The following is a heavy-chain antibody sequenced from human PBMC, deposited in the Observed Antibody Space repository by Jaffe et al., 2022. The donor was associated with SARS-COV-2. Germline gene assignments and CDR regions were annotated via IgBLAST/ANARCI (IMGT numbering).Heavy chain of an antibody. J-gene: IGHJ4*02. CDR1: GFTFSSCG. CDR2: VSGSGDNT. V-gene: IGHV3-23*01. D-gene: IGHD5-18*01. Sequence: EVQVLESGGGLVQPGGSLRLSCAASGFTFSSCGMSWVRQAPGKGPEWVSSVSGSGDNTYYADSVKGRFTISRDNSKNTLYLQMNSLSAEDTAVYYCAKDKRPAGSYGYFDYWGQGTLVTVSS. CDR3: AKDKRPAGSYGYFDY.